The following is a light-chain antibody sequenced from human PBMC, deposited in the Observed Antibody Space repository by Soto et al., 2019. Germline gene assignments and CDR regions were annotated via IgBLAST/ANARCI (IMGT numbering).Light chain of an antibody. J-gene: IGLJ1*01. CDR1: SSNVGTYNY. CDR2: EVS. CDR3: RSFGGSGV. Sequence: SALTQPPSASGSPGQSVTISCTGASSNVGTYNYVSWYQQHPGKAPKLMIYEVSKRPSGVPDRFSGSKSGNTASLTVSGLQAEDEADYYCRSFGGSGVFGTGTKLTVL. V-gene: IGLV2-8*01.